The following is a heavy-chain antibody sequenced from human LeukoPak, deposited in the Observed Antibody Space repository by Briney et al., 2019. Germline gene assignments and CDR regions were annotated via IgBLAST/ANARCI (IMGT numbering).Heavy chain of an antibody. J-gene: IGHJ4*02. D-gene: IGHD2-15*01. CDR3: ARDLTVVAGSFDY. CDR2: IYYSGST. CDR1: GDSTTSSFYY. V-gene: IGHV4-39*07. Sequence: SETLSLTCSVAGDSTTSSFYYWGWIRQPPGKGLEWIGSIYYSGSTYYNPSLKSRVTISVDTSKNQFSLKLSSVTAADTAVYYCARDLTVVAGSFDYWGQGTLVTVSS.